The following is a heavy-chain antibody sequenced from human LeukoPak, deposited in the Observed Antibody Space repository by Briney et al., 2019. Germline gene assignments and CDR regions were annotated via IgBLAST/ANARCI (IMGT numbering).Heavy chain of an antibody. V-gene: IGHV1-69*13. Sequence: GASVKVSCKAFGGTFSSYAISWVRQAPGQGLEWMGGIIPIFGTANYAQRFQDRVTITADESTSTAYMELSSLRSEDTAVYYFASHPRVGATHPYNWFDPWGQGTLVTVSS. D-gene: IGHD1-26*01. CDR3: ASHPRVGATHPYNWFDP. CDR2: IIPIFGTA. CDR1: GGTFSSYA. J-gene: IGHJ5*02.